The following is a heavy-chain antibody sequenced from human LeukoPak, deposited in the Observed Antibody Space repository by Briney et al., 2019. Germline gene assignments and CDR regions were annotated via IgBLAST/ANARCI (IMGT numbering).Heavy chain of an antibody. CDR2: ISSSNTYI. CDR3: ARDRPDWAIDY. Sequence: GGSLRLSCAASGFTFSSYSMNWVRQAPGKGLEWVSSISSSNTYIYYADSVKGRFTISRDDAKNSLYLQMSSLRAEDTAVYYCARDRPDWAIDYWGQGTLVTDSS. CDR1: GFTFSSYS. D-gene: IGHD3-9*01. J-gene: IGHJ4*02. V-gene: IGHV3-21*06.